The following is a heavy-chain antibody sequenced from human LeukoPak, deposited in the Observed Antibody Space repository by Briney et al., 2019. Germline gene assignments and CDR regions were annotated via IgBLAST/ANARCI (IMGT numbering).Heavy chain of an antibody. V-gene: IGHV4-34*01. CDR3: AREGAEGSSRNSIDY. D-gene: IGHD3-10*01. CDR2: INHSGST. CDR1: GGSFSGYY. Sequence: SETLSLTCAVYGGSFSGYYWSWIRQPPGKGLEWIGEINHSGSTNYNPSLKSRVTISVDTSKNQFSLKLSSVTAADTAVYYCAREGAEGSSRNSIDYWGQGTLVTVSS. J-gene: IGHJ4*02.